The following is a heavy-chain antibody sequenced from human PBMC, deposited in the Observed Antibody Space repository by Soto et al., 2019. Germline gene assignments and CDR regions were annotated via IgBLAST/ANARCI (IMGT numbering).Heavy chain of an antibody. J-gene: IGHJ4*02. V-gene: IGHV4-31*03. Sequence: SSETLSLTCTVSGGSISSGGYYWSWIRQHPGKGLEWIGYIYYSGSTYYNPSLKSRVTISVDTSKNQFSLKLSSVTAADTAVYYCARGIAAAIDYWGQGTLVTVSS. CDR2: IYYSGST. D-gene: IGHD6-13*01. CDR1: GGSISSGGYY. CDR3: ARGIAAAIDY.